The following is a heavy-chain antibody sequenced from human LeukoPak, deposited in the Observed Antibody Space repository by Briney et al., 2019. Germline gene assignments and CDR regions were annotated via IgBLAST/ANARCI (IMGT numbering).Heavy chain of an antibody. CDR1: GGSISSGGYS. J-gene: IGHJ4*02. V-gene: IGHV4-30-2*05. CDR2: IYHSGST. CDR3: ARALYGDYGIFDY. Sequence: SQTLSLTCAVSGGSISSGGYSWSWIRQPPGKGLEWIGYIYHSGSTYYNPSLKSRVTISVDTSKNQFSLKLSSVTAADTAVYYCARALYGDYGIFDYWGQGTLVTVSS. D-gene: IGHD4-17*01.